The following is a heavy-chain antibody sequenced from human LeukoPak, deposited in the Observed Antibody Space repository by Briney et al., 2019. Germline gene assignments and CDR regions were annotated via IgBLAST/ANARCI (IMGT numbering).Heavy chain of an antibody. CDR3: ARATLAWYYYDSSGCPYFDY. CDR1: GFTFSSYW. Sequence: GGTVRLSCAASGFTFSSYWMSWVRQAPGKGLEWVANIKQDGSEKYYVDSVKGGFTISRDNAKNSLYLQMNSLRAEDTAVYYCARATLAWYYYDSSGCPYFDYWGQGTLVTVSS. V-gene: IGHV3-7*01. D-gene: IGHD3-22*01. CDR2: IKQDGSEK. J-gene: IGHJ4*02.